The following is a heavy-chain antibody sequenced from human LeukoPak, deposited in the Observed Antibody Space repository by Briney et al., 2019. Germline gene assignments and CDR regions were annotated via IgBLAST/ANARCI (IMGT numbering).Heavy chain of an antibody. CDR2: ISYDGSNK. CDR1: RLSFSRYA. J-gene: IGHJ6*04. CDR3: ARDCVAAADYEIYYYYYGMDV. D-gene: IGHD6-13*01. Sequence: GWSLTLSCPGCRLSFSRYAMHGVRQAPGKELDGVAVISYDGSNKYYADSVKGRFTISRDNSKNTLYLQMNSLRAEDTAVYYCARDCVAAADYEIYYYYYGMDVWGKGTTVTVSS. V-gene: IGHV3-30*04.